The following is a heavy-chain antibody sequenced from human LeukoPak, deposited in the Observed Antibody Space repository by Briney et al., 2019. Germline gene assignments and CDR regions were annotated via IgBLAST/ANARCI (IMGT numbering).Heavy chain of an antibody. D-gene: IGHD5-24*01. J-gene: IGHJ4*02. CDR3: ARQDGAAKYYFDY. Sequence: GESLKISCKGSGYSFSGYWIAWVRQMPGKGLEWMGIIYPGDSDTRYSPSFQGQVTISVDKSISTAYLQWSSLKASDTAIYYCARQDGAAKYYFDYWGQGTLVTVSS. V-gene: IGHV5-51*01. CDR2: IYPGDSDT. CDR1: GYSFSGYW.